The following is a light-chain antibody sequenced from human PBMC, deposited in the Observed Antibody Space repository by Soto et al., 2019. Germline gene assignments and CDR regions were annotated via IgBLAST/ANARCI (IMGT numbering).Light chain of an antibody. J-gene: IGKJ5*01. CDR1: QSVSSRY. V-gene: IGKV3-20*01. CDR2: GAS. CDR3: QQYGTSPPRYT. Sequence: EVVVTQSPGTLSLSPGERVTLSCRASQSVSSRYLAWYQQRPGQAPRLLIYGASTRATGIPDRFSGSASGTDFTLTISRLEPEDFAVYYCQQYGTSPPRYTFGQGTRLEIK.